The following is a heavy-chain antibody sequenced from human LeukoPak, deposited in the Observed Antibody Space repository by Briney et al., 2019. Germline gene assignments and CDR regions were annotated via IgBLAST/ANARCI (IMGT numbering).Heavy chain of an antibody. CDR3: ARGILTGSHEGDY. D-gene: IGHD3-9*01. V-gene: IGHV4-34*01. CDR2: INHSGST. Sequence: SETLSLTCAVYGGSFSGYYWSWIRQPPGKGLEWIGGINHSGSTNYNPSLKSRVTISVDTSKNQFSLKLSSVTAADTAVYYCARGILTGSHEGDYWGQGTLVTVSS. CDR1: GGSFSGYY. J-gene: IGHJ4*02.